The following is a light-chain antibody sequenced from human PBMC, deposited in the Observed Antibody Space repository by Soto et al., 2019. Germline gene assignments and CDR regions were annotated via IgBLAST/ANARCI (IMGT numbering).Light chain of an antibody. J-gene: IGLJ1*01. Sequence: QSVLTQPPSASGTPGQRVTISCSGSSSNIGSNTVNWYQQLPGTAPKLLIYINNQRPSWVPDRFSGSKSGTSASLAISVLQTEDESDYYCASWDDRLKGYVFGTGTKLTVL. V-gene: IGLV1-44*01. CDR2: INN. CDR3: ASWDDRLKGYV. CDR1: SSNIGSNT.